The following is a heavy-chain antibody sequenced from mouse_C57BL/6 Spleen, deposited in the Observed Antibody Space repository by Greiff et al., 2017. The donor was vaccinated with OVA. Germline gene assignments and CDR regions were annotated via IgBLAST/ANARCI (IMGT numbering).Heavy chain of an antibody. CDR2: IWTGGGT. Sequence: VQLQQSGPGLVAPSQSLSITCTVSGFSLTSYAISWVRQPPGKGLEWLGVIWTGGGTNYNSALKSRLSISKDNSKSQVFLKMNSLQTDDTARYYCARIYYDYDYAMDYWGQGTSVTVSS. J-gene: IGHJ4*01. D-gene: IGHD2-4*01. CDR3: ARIYYDYDYAMDY. V-gene: IGHV2-9-1*01. CDR1: GFSLTSYA.